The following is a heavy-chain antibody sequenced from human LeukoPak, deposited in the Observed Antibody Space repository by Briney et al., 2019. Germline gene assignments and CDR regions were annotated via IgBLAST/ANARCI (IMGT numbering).Heavy chain of an antibody. V-gene: IGHV3-21*01. Sequence: ETLSLTCTVSGGSISSYYWSWIRQPPGKGLEWVSSITSGTTYIYYADSARGRFTLSRDNAKNSLYLQMNSLRAEDTAVYYCARWPYSSSYYFDYWGQGTLVTVSS. CDR1: GGSISSYY. CDR3: ARWPYSSSYYFDY. J-gene: IGHJ4*02. CDR2: ITSGTTYI. D-gene: IGHD6-6*01.